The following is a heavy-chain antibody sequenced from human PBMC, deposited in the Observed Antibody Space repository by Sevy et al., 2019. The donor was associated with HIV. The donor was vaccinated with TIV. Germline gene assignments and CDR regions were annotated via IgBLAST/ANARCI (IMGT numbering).Heavy chain of an antibody. V-gene: IGHV3-7*01. J-gene: IGHJ4*02. CDR2: IKQDGSEK. CDR1: GFTFSSYW. CDR3: ARQGSSWYEED. Sequence: GGSLRLSCAASGFTFSSYWMSWVRQAPGKGLEWVANIKQDGSEKYYVDSVKGGFTISRDNAKNSLYLQMNSLRAEDTAVYYCARQGSSWYEEDWGQGTLVTVSS. D-gene: IGHD6-13*01.